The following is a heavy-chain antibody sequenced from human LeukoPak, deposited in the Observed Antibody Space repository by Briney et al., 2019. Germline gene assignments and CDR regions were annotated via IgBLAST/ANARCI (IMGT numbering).Heavy chain of an antibody. J-gene: IGHJ6*03. CDR3: ARAPDYYYMDV. Sequence: GGSLRLSCAASGFTFSSYEMNWVRQAPGKGLEWVSYISSSGSTKYYADSVKGRFTISRDNAKNTLYLQMNSLRAEDTAVYYCARAPDYYYMDVWGKGTTVTISS. CDR2: ISSSGSTK. CDR1: GFTFSSYE. V-gene: IGHV3-48*03.